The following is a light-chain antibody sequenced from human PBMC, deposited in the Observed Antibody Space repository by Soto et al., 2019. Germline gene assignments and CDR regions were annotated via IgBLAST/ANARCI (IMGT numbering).Light chain of an antibody. J-gene: IGKJ5*01. CDR3: QQTYSLPIT. V-gene: IGKV1-39*01. Sequence: DIKMTQSPSSLSASVGDRVTITCRASQNIDTYLNWYQQKPGKGPKLLINTASSLQSGVPSRFSGSGSGTDFTLTVSSLQPEDFATYYCQQTYSLPITCGQGTRLEIK. CDR1: QNIDTY. CDR2: TAS.